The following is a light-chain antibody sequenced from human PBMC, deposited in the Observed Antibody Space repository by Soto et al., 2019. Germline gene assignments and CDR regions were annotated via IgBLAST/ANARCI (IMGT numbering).Light chain of an antibody. V-gene: IGKV3-20*01. CDR1: QSVDSRY. CDR2: AVS. J-gene: IGKJ2*03. Sequence: DIVLTQSPGTLSLSPGERATLSCRASQSVDSRYLAWYQQKPGQAPRLVIHAVSRRATGIPDRFSGSGSGTHLPITISRLEPEDFAEYYCQQYGSSPRYSFGPGTYLEIK. CDR3: QQYGSSPRYS.